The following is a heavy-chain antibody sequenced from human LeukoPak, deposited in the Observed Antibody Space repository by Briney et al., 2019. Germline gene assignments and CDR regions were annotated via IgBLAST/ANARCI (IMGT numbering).Heavy chain of an antibody. D-gene: IGHD3-22*01. CDR2: IYSSGST. CDR1: GCSISSGSYY. CDR3: ARANYYDTSGYSRGAFDI. Sequence: SQTLSLTCTVSGCSISSGSYYWRWIRQPAGKVLEGSGRIYSSGSTNYNPALKSRVNISLDTYKNQSSLKLSSVTAADTAVFYCARANYYDTSGYSRGAFDIWGQGTMVTVSS. J-gene: IGHJ3*02. V-gene: IGHV4-61*02.